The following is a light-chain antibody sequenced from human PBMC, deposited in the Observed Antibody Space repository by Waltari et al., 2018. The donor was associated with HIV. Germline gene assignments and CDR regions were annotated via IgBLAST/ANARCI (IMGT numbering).Light chain of an antibody. J-gene: IGLJ2*01. CDR3: SSYAGSSNLRV. Sequence: QSALTQPPSASGSPGQSVTISCTGTSSDIGGYNYFSCYQQHPGKAPKLMIYEVTKRPSGVPDRFSGSKSGNTASLTVSGLQAEDEADYYCSSYAGSSNLRVFGGGTKLTVL. CDR2: EVT. CDR1: SSDIGGYNY. V-gene: IGLV2-8*01.